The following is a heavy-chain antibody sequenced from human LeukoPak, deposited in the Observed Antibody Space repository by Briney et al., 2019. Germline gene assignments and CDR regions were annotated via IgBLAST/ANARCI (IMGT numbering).Heavy chain of an antibody. CDR2: IGGRGGST. J-gene: IGHJ5*02. Sequence: GGSLRLSCAASGFRFSDYTMTWVRQAPGKGPEWVSAIGGRGGSTYYADFLGGRFTISRDNSKDMLYLQMNSLKVEDTVTYYCGKEGGAWGQGTKVTVSS. CDR3: GKEGGA. D-gene: IGHD3-16*01. V-gene: IGHV3-23*01. CDR1: GFRFSDYT.